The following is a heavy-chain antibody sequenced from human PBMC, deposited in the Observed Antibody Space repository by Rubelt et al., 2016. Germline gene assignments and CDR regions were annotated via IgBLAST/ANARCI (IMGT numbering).Heavy chain of an antibody. D-gene: IGHD2-2*02. CDR1: GGSISSYY. J-gene: IGHJ6*02. CDR2: IYYSGGT. CDR3: ARSTSGFGRGAINV. Sequence: QVQLQESGPGLVKPSETLSLTCTVSGGSISSYYWSWIRQPPGKGLEWIGYIYYSGGTNYNPSLKSRVTISPDTSKNQFSLKRNSVTAADTAVYYCARSTSGFGRGAINVWGQGTTVTVSS. V-gene: IGHV4-59*01.